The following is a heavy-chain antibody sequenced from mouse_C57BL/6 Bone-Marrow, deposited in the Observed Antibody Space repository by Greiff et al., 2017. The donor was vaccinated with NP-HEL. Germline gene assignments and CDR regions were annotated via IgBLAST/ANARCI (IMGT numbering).Heavy chain of an antibody. J-gene: IGHJ4*01. V-gene: IGHV1-75*01. CDR3: ARSEKYDCDVYYYAMDY. CDR1: GYTFTDYY. Sequence: VKLMESGPELVKPGASVKISCKASGYTFTDYYINWVKQRPGQGLEWIGWIFPGSGSTYYNEKFKGKATLTVDKSSSTAYMLLSSLTSEDSEVYFCARSEKYDCDVYYYAMDYWGQGTSVTVSS. D-gene: IGHD2-4*01. CDR2: IFPGSGST.